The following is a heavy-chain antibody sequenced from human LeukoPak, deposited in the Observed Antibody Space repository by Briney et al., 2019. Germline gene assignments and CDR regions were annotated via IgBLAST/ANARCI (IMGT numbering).Heavy chain of an antibody. Sequence: SETLSLTCTVSGYSISSGSYWGWIRQPPGKGLEWIGSMYHSGSTYYNPSLKSRVTILLDTSKNQFSLKLSSVTAADTAVYYCARVAWAVAGYHFDYWGQGTLVTVSS. CDR3: ARVAWAVAGYHFDY. CDR1: GYSISSGSY. CDR2: MYHSGST. D-gene: IGHD6-19*01. J-gene: IGHJ4*02. V-gene: IGHV4-38-2*02.